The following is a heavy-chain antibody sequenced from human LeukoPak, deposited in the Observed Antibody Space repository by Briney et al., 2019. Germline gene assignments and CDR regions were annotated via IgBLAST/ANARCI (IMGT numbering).Heavy chain of an antibody. CDR2: ISGSGGST. CDR3: AKHQLLALTTYYFDY. CDR1: GGSFSGYY. V-gene: IGHV3-23*01. Sequence: PSETLSLTCAVYGGSFSGYYWSWVRQAPGKGLEWVSAISGSGGSTYYADSVKGRFTISRDNSKNTLYLQMNSLRAEDTAVYYCAKHQLLALTTYYFDYWGQGTLVTVSS. J-gene: IGHJ4*02. D-gene: IGHD2-2*01.